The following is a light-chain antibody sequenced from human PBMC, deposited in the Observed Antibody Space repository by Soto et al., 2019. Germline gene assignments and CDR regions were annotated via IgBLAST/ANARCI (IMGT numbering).Light chain of an antibody. V-gene: IGKV3-11*01. CDR2: DGS. CDR3: PQRTRWPMT. CDR1: QNLHSF. Sequence: EIVVTQSAATLSVCPGERVTLSCRASQNLHSFLNWYQQRPGQAPRPLIYDGSKRAAGVPDRISGDGSGTDYTLTISSLEPEDFAVYYCPQRTRWPMTFGQGTLL. J-gene: IGKJ5*01.